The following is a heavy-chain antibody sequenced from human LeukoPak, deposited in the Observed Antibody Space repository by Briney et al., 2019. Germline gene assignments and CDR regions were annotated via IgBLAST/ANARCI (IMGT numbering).Heavy chain of an antibody. CDR1: GGSFSGYY. Sequence: SETLSLTCAVYGGSFSGYYWSWIRQPPGKGLEWIGEINHSGSTNYNPSLKSRVTISVDTSKNQFSLKLSSVTAADTAVYYCASSTYYYDSSGYYHVGLFDYWGQGTLVTVSS. J-gene: IGHJ4*02. CDR3: ASSTYYYDSSGYYHVGLFDY. V-gene: IGHV4-34*01. CDR2: INHSGST. D-gene: IGHD3-22*01.